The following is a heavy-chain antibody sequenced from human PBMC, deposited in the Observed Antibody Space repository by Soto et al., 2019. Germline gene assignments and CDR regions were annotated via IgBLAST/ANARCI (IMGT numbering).Heavy chain of an antibody. D-gene: IGHD6-19*01. CDR3: ARLGSSGWYQGSYFDY. CDR1: GGSITRNNHF. CDR2: IQYGGTT. J-gene: IGHJ4*02. V-gene: IGHV4-39*01. Sequence: QLQLQESGPGLVKASETLSLTCTVSGGSITRNNHFWGWIRQSPGKGLEWIGSIQYGGTTNYNPSLKSRVIMSAETSKNQFSLMINSVTAADTAVYYCARLGSSGWYQGSYFDYWGQGTLVTVSS.